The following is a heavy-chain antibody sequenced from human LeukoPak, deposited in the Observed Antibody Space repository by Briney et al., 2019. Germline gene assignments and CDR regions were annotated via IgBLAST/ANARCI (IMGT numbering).Heavy chain of an antibody. CDR3: AKRARLAVPGTRAGDGFDI. V-gene: IGHV4-61*01. CDR2: VYYSGST. Sequence: SETLSLTCTVSGGSVNSANHYWSWIQQPPGKGLEWIGYVYYSGSTNYSPSLKSRVSIFADTSKNQFSLKLNSVTAADTAVYYCAKRARLAVPGTRAGDGFDIWGQGIVVIVSS. J-gene: IGHJ3*02. D-gene: IGHD6-13*01. CDR1: GGSVNSANHY.